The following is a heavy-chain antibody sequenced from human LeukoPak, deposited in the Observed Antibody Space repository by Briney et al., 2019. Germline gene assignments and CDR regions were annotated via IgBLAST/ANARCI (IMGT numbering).Heavy chain of an antibody. J-gene: IGHJ4*02. Sequence: PSETLSLTCTVSGGSISSYYWSWIRQPPGKGLEWIGYIYYSGSTNYNPSLKGRVTISVDTSKNQFSLKLSSVTAADTAVYYCARQGVRFLEWSLDYWGQGTLVTVSS. CDR3: ARQGVRFLEWSLDY. D-gene: IGHD3-3*01. V-gene: IGHV4-59*01. CDR1: GGSISSYY. CDR2: IYYSGST.